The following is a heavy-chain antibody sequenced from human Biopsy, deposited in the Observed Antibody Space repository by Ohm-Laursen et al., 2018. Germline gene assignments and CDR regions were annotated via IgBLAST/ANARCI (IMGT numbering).Heavy chain of an antibody. CDR1: GATVKTSGYF. V-gene: IGHV4-31*03. D-gene: IGHD3-9*01. Sequence: TLSLTCSASGATVKTSGYFWAWIRQRPGKGLEWIGNISYNERTHYNPSLTSRLAISFDTSNNRISLQLRSVSVADTSVYYCVGEPKTGTAEAWYFDLWGRGSPVTVPS. J-gene: IGHJ2*01. CDR2: ISYNERT. CDR3: VGEPKTGTAEAWYFDL.